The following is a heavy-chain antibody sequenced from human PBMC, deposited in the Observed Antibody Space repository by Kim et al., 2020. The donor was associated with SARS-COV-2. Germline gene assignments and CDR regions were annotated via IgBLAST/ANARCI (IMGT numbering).Heavy chain of an antibody. CDR3: ARLWGMGATSDY. J-gene: IGHJ4*02. Sequence: SETLSLTCTVSGGSISSSSYYWGWIRQPPGKGLEWIGSIYYSGSTYYNPSLKSRVTISVDTSKNQFSLKLSSVTAADTAVYYCARLWGMGATSDYWGQGTLVTVSS. CDR2: IYYSGST. D-gene: IGHD1-26*01. V-gene: IGHV4-39*01. CDR1: GGSISSSSYY.